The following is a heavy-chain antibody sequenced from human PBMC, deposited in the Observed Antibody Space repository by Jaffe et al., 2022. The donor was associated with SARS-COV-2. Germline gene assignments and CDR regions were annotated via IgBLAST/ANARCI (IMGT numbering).Heavy chain of an antibody. Sequence: QVQLQQWGAGLLKPSETLSLTCAVYVESFSSHSWTWIRQPPGKGLEWIGEINHSGGTNYNPSLRSRVTISEDTSKNQFSLKLSSVTAADTAVYYCARRGSMNYGIPPLSVSHPLLEGSRRENNYYYALDVWGQGTTVTVSS. CDR1: VESFSSHS. CDR2: INHSGGT. V-gene: IGHV4-34*01. J-gene: IGHJ6*02. CDR3: ARRGSMNYGIPPLSVSHPLLEGSRRENNYYYALDV. D-gene: IGHD1-7*01.